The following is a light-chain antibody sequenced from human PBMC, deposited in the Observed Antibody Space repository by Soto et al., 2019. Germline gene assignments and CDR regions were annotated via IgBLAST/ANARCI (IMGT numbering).Light chain of an antibody. V-gene: IGLV1-40*01. Sequence: QSVLTQPPSVSGAPGQRVTISCSGSSSNIGANYDVHWYQHLPGTAPRLLISGDSNRPSGVPDRFSGSKSGTSASLGITGLHAEDEAGYYCQSYDSSLRGWVFGGGTKLTVL. CDR1: SSNIGANYD. CDR3: QSYDSSLRGWV. J-gene: IGLJ3*02. CDR2: GDS.